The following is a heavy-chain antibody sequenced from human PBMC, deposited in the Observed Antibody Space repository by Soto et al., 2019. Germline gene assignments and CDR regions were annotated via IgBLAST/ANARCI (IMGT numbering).Heavy chain of an antibody. CDR1: GGSISSYY. D-gene: IGHD3-10*01. Sequence: SETLSLTCTVSGGSISSYYWSWIRQPAGKGLEWIGRIYTSGSTNYNPSLKSRVTMSVDTSKNQFSLKLSSVTAADTAVYYCARETYNPLGLLVSYGMDVWGQGTTLTVSS. J-gene: IGHJ6*02. V-gene: IGHV4-4*07. CDR3: ARETYNPLGLLVSYGMDV. CDR2: IYTSGST.